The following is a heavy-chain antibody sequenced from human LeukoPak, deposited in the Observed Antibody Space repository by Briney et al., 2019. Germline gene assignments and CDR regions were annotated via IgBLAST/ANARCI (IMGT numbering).Heavy chain of an antibody. D-gene: IGHD4-23*01. J-gene: IGHJ4*02. V-gene: IGHV3-53*01. CDR2: IYSGGST. Sequence: GGSLRLSCAASGFTVSSNYMSWVRQAPGKGLEWVSVIYSGGSTYYADSVKGRFTISRDNSKNTLYLQMNSLRAEDTAVYYCARNYGGNSYYFDYWGQGTLVTVSS. CDR1: GFTVSSNY. CDR3: ARNYGGNSYYFDY.